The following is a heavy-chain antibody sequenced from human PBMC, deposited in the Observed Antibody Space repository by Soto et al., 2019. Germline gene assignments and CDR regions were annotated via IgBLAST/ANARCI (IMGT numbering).Heavy chain of an antibody. CDR1: GYTFTSYG. Sequence: ASVKVSCKASGYTFTSYGISWVRQAPGQGLEWMGWISAYNGNTNYAQKLQGRVTMTTDTSTSTAYMELRSLRSDDTAVYYCAILSGDSYGYLVDFDAFDIWGQGTMVTVSS. CDR3: AILSGDSYGYLVDFDAFDI. D-gene: IGHD5-18*01. CDR2: ISAYNGNT. J-gene: IGHJ3*02. V-gene: IGHV1-18*01.